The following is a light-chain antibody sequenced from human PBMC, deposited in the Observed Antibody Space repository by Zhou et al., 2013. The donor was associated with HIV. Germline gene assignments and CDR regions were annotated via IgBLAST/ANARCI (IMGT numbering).Light chain of an antibody. J-gene: IGKJ2*01. CDR1: QGISRY. CDR2: GAG. Sequence: DIQMTQSPSTLSASVGDRVTITCRASQGISRYLNWYQQKVGQAPKLLIYGAGSLQSGVPSRFSGSGSGTDFSLTIDGLQPEDFATYFCQQSYSSPTFGQGTKLEIK. V-gene: IGKV1-39*01. CDR3: QQSYSSPT.